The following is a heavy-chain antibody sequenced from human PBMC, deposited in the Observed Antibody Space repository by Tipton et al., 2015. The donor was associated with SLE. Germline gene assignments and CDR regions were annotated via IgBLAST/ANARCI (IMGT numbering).Heavy chain of an antibody. J-gene: IGHJ2*01. CDR2: INHSGST. CDR1: GGSFSGYY. CDR3: ARVDSSGYYLWYFDL. Sequence: TLSLTCAVYGGSFSGYYWSWIRQPPGKGLEWIGEINHSGSTYYNPSLKSRVTISVDTSKNQFSLKLSSVTAADTAVYYCARVDSSGYYLWYFDLWGRGTLVTVSS. D-gene: IGHD3-22*01. V-gene: IGHV4-34*01.